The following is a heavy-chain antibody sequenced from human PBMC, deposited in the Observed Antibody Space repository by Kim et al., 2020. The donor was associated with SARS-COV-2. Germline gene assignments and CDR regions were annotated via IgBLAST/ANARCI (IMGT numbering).Heavy chain of an antibody. Sequence: GGSLRLSCATSGFTFSAYDMNWVRQAPGKGLEWLSFITKSSTTIYYADSVEGRFTISRDNANNSLFLQMNSLRDDDTALYYCVRDRMGGAFDMWGQGTMVTVSS. J-gene: IGHJ3*02. CDR2: ITKSSTTI. CDR1: GFTFSAYD. V-gene: IGHV3-48*02. D-gene: IGHD3-16*01. CDR3: VRDRMGGAFDM.